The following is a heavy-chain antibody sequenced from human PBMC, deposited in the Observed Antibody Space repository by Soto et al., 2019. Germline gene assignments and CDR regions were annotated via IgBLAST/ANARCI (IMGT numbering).Heavy chain of an antibody. V-gene: IGHV1-2*04. CDR2: INPNGGVT. CDR3: ARESGGATATLDYYYFYMDV. D-gene: IGHD5-12*01. CDR1: GDSFNDYY. Sequence: QVQLVQSGAEVRKPGASVTVSCRSSGDSFNDYYIHWVRQAPAQGVEWMGWINPNGGVTKYAQKFQGWFSMPRDTSIRTVYMQRSRLRSDATAVYYCARESGGATATLDYYYFYMDVWGTGTTVTVSS. J-gene: IGHJ6*03.